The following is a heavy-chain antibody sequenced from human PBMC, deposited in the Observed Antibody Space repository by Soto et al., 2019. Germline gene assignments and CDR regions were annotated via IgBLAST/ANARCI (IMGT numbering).Heavy chain of an antibody. CDR1: GYSFTGYY. CDR3: AREAGTIGNYYYGMDV. CDR2: INPNSGGT. J-gene: IGHJ6*02. Sequence: QVQLVQSGAEVKKPGASVRVSCQASGYSFTGYYVHWVRLAPGQGLEWMGWINPNSGGTNHAQKFQGRVTMTRDTSNSTAYMELTRLTSNDTAVYFCAREAGTIGNYYYGMDVWGQGTTVTVS. V-gene: IGHV1-2*02. D-gene: IGHD1-7*01.